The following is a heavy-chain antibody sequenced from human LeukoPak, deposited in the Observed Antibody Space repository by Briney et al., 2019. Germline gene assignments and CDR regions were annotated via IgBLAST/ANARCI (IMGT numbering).Heavy chain of an antibody. CDR1: GYSISSGYY. Sequence: ETLSLTCTVSGYSISSGYYWGWIRQPPGKALEWIAGIYHSGSTYYYPSLKSRVTISVDTSKNQFSLKLSSVTAADTAVYYCARRAGSYYIGYYFDYWGQGTLVTVSS. J-gene: IGHJ4*02. CDR3: ARRAGSYYIGYYFDY. V-gene: IGHV4-38-2*02. CDR2: IYHSGST. D-gene: IGHD1-26*01.